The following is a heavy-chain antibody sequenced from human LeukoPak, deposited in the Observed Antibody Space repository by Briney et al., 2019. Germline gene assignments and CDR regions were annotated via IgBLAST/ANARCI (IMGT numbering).Heavy chain of an antibody. CDR2: VSYSGFT. V-gene: IGHV4-59*11. CDR1: RGSLSSHS. J-gene: IGHJ4*02. Sequence: PSETLSLTCTVSRGSLSSHSWSWVRQPPGKGLDWVGSVSYSGFTTYNPSLESRVSMSVDTSKDQFSLRLSSVTAADTAFYYCARATGGLTLFDYWGQGTPVTVS. CDR3: ARATGGLTLFDY. D-gene: IGHD3-10*01.